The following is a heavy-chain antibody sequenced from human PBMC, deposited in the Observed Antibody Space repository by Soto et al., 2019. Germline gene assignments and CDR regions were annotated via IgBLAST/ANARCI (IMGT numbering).Heavy chain of an antibody. D-gene: IGHD6-6*01. Sequence: PGRSLRLSCETSGFTFSSYAMSWVRQAPGKGLEWVSAISGSGGSTYYADSVKGRFTISRDNSKNTLYLQMNSLRAEDTAVYYCAKVVAARPLVYYYYGMDVWGQGTTVTVSS. CDR1: GFTFSSYA. CDR3: AKVVAARPLVYYYYGMDV. CDR2: ISGSGGST. J-gene: IGHJ6*02. V-gene: IGHV3-23*01.